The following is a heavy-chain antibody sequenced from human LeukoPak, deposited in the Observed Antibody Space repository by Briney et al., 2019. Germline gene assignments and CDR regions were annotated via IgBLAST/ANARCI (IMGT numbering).Heavy chain of an antibody. V-gene: IGHV1-8*01. J-gene: IGHJ4*02. Sequence: ASVKVSCKASGYTFTSYDINWVRQATGQGLEWMGWMNPNSGNTGYAQKFQGRVTMTRNTSISTAYMELSSLRSEDTAVYYCAKDRTDSLPNHRHNYYGSGSYIYWGQGTLVTVSS. CDR1: GYTFTSYD. D-gene: IGHD3-10*01. CDR2: MNPNSGNT. CDR3: AKDRTDSLPNHRHNYYGSGSYIY.